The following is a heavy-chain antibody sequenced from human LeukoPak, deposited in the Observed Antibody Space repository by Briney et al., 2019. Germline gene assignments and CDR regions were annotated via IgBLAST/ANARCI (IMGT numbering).Heavy chain of an antibody. CDR3: AKGVNYYDSSGYYPYYFDY. CDR2: ISGSGGST. J-gene: IGHJ4*02. CDR1: RFTFSSYA. Sequence: GGSLRLSCAASRFTFSSYAMSWVRQAPGKGLEWVSAISGSGGSTYYADSVKGRFTISRDNSKNTLLLQMNSLRAEDTAVYYCAKGVNYYDSSGYYPYYFDYWGQGTLVTVSS. V-gene: IGHV3-23*01. D-gene: IGHD3-22*01.